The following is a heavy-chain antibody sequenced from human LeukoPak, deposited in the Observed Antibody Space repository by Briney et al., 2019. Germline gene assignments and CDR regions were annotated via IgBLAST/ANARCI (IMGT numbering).Heavy chain of an antibody. CDR1: GGSVSSGTYY. CDR2: IYYSGST. V-gene: IGHV4-61*01. CDR3: ARERAVAGADWFDP. J-gene: IGHJ5*02. Sequence: ASETLSLTCTVSGGSVSSGTYYWSWIRQPPGKGLEWIGYIYYSGSTNYTPSLKSRVTISVDTSKNQFSLKLSSVTAADTAVYYCARERAVAGADWFDPWGQGTLVTVSS. D-gene: IGHD6-19*01.